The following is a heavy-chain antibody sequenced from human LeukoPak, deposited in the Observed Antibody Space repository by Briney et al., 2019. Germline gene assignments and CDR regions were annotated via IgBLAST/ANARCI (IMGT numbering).Heavy chain of an antibody. CDR2: MSYDGSNK. J-gene: IGHJ4*02. D-gene: IGHD5-24*01. CDR3: EKDSSGGWLRSYYFDS. Sequence: PGGSLRLSCAASGFTFSSYGMHWVRQAPGKGLEWVAVMSYDGSNKDYADSVKGRFTISRDNYKNTLYVQMNSLRAEDTAVYYCEKDSSGGWLRSYYFDSWGQGTLVTVSS. V-gene: IGHV3-30*18. CDR1: GFTFSSYG.